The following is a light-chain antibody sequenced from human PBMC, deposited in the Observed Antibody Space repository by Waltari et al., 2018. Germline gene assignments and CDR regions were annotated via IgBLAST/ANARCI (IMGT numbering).Light chain of an antibody. CDR1: TSDVGGGHNF. V-gene: IGLV2-14*03. J-gene: IGLJ1*01. CDR2: VIS. Sequence: SALTQPAPVPGSPGQSITIPCTGTTSDVGGGHNFVPCYQRHPGEAPRLILYVISSRPSGVSHRFSGSKSGTTASLTIPGLQAEDEADYYCSSYTSSGPVGVFGTGTKVTVL. CDR3: SSYTSSGPVGV.